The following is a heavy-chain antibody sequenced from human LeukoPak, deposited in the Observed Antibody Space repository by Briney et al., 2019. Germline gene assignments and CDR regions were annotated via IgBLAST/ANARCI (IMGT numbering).Heavy chain of an antibody. Sequence: GESLKISCKGSGYSFTSYWIGWVRQMPGKGLEWMGIIYPGDSDTRYSPSFQGQVTISADKSISTAYLQWSSLKASDTAMYYCARRSGEYYGSGSYYPFDYWGQGTLVTVSP. CDR2: IYPGDSDT. D-gene: IGHD3-10*01. J-gene: IGHJ4*02. CDR3: ARRSGEYYGSGSYYPFDY. V-gene: IGHV5-51*01. CDR1: GYSFTSYW.